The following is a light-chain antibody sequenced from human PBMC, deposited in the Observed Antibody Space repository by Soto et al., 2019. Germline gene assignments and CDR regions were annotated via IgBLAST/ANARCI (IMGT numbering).Light chain of an antibody. CDR2: LHSDGSH. Sequence: QPVLTQSPSASASLGASVNLTCTLSSGHSSFTIAWHQQQPEKGPRYLMRLHSDGSHNKGDGIPDRFSGSSSGAERYLTISSLQSEDEADYYCQTWGTGIRVFGGGTKVTVL. J-gene: IGLJ3*02. CDR1: SGHSSFT. CDR3: QTWGTGIRV. V-gene: IGLV4-69*01.